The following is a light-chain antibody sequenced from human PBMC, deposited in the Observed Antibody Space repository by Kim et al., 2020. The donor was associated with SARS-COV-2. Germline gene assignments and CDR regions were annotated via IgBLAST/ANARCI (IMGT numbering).Light chain of an antibody. J-gene: IGLJ3*02. V-gene: IGLV1-44*01. CDR1: SSNVGLHF. CDR3: ATWDVSLNGWV. Sequence: GQRVTISCSVSSSNVGLHFVNWYQQPPGTAPKVFIYNVNQRPSGVPDRFSGSRSGTSASLAISGLQSEDEADYYCATWDVSLNGWVFGGGTKLTVL. CDR2: NVN.